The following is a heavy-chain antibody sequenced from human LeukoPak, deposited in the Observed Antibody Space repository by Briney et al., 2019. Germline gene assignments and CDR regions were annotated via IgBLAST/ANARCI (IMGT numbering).Heavy chain of an antibody. Sequence: PGGCLRLSCAASGFTFSNYWMSWVRQAPGKGLEWVANIKQDGSEKYYVDSVKGRFTISRDNAKNSLYLQMNSLRADDTAVYYCAREGFYGSGSYSAFDIWGQGTMVTVSS. CDR1: GFTFSNYW. CDR2: IKQDGSEK. J-gene: IGHJ3*02. CDR3: AREGFYGSGSYSAFDI. V-gene: IGHV3-7*01. D-gene: IGHD3-10*01.